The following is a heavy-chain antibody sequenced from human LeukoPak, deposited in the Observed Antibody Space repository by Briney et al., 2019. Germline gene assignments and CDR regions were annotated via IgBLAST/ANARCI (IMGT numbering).Heavy chain of an antibody. V-gene: IGHV3-30*18. D-gene: IGHD3-16*01. J-gene: IGHJ5*02. CDR3: AKAGGLRSHPLDP. Sequence: PGGSLRLSCAASGFTLSTPGLHWVRQAPGKGLEWVAVISYDGSNEYYADSVKGRFTISRDNSKNTVYLQMNSLRVEDTAVYYCAKAGGLRSHPLDPWGQGTLVTVSS. CDR2: ISYDGSNE. CDR1: GFTLSTPG.